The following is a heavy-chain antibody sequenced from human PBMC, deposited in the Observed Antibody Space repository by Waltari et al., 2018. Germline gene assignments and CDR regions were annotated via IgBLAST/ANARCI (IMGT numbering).Heavy chain of an antibody. Sequence: QVQLVQSGAEVKKPGSSVKVSCKASGGTFRSSAISRVRQAPGQGLEWMGGIIPIFGTANYAQKFQGRVTITADESTSTAYMELSSLRSEDTAVYYCARDRSEGGYIGVWFDPWGQGTLVTVSS. CDR1: GGTFRSSA. V-gene: IGHV1-69*12. CDR2: IIPIFGTA. D-gene: IGHD5-18*01. CDR3: ARDRSEGGYIGVWFDP. J-gene: IGHJ5*02.